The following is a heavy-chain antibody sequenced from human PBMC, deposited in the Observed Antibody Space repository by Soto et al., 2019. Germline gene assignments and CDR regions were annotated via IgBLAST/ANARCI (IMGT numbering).Heavy chain of an antibody. D-gene: IGHD4-17*01. Sequence: GGSLILSCAASGFTFSYYYVSWIRQAPGKGLEWVSYISGTGSTYYADSVKGRFTISRDNSKNTLYLQMNSLRADDTAVYYCASRRNPYGAYDYWGQGTLVTVSS. CDR2: ISGTGST. V-gene: IGHV3-66*01. CDR3: ASRRNPYGAYDY. J-gene: IGHJ4*02. CDR1: GFTFSYYY.